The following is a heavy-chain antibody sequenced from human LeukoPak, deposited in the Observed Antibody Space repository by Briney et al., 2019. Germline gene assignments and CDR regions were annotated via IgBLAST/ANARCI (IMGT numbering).Heavy chain of an antibody. CDR3: AREGATIPFDY. D-gene: IGHD5-12*01. V-gene: IGHV1-3*01. Sequence: ASVKVSCRASGYTFTSYAMHWVRQAPGQRLEWMGWINAGNGNTKYSQKFQGRVTITRDTSASTAYMELSSLRSEDTAVYYCAREGATIPFDYWGQGTLVTVSS. J-gene: IGHJ4*02. CDR1: GYTFTSYA. CDR2: INAGNGNT.